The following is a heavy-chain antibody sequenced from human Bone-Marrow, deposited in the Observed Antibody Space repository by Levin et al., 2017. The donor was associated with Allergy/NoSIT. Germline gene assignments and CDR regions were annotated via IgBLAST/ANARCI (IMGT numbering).Heavy chain of an antibody. CDR3: ASGAHTAMVTEGHAPPENDY. D-gene: IGHD5-18*01. CDR2: ISSSGSTI. V-gene: IGHV3-11*01. Sequence: AGGSLRLSCAASGFTFSDYYMSWIRQAPGKGLEWVSYISSSGSTIYYADSVKGRFTISRDNAKNSLYLQMNSLRAEDTAVYYCASGAHTAMVTEGHAPPENDYWGQGTLVTVSS. J-gene: IGHJ4*02. CDR1: GFTFSDYY.